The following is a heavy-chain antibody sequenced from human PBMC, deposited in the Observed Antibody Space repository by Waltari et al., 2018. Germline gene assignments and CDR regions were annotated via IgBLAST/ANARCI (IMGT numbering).Heavy chain of an antibody. Sequence: DAQVVDAGGGLVKPGGSLRLSCASSEFPFRPYTMHWSLQTPCKGMGWISTIRSLADYIHYADYVQGRFIISRDNAKNSLFLQMSSLRAEDTAVYYCARGDPFDTRPDLGWYIDLWGRGTLVTVSS. CDR1: EFPFRPYT. CDR2: IRSLADYI. D-gene: IGHD5-18*01. CDR3: ARGDPFDTRPDLGWYIDL. J-gene: IGHJ2*01. V-gene: IGHV3-21*01.